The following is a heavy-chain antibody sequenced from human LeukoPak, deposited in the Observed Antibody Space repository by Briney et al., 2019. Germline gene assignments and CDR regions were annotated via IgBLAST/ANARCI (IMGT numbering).Heavy chain of an antibody. CDR3: ARYRFLEWFIDY. Sequence: GGSLRLSCAASGFTFSSYAMHWVRQAPGKGLEWVAVISYDGSNKYYADSVKGRFTISRDNSKNTLYLQMNSLRAEDTAVYYCARYRFLEWFIDYWGQGTLVTVSS. CDR1: GFTFSSYA. J-gene: IGHJ4*02. D-gene: IGHD3-3*01. V-gene: IGHV3-30-3*01. CDR2: ISYDGSNK.